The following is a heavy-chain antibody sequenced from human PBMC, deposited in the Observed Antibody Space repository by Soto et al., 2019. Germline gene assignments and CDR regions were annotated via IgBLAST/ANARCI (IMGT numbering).Heavy chain of an antibody. Sequence: SETLSLTCTVSGVSISSYYWSWIRQPPGKGLEWIGFIYYSGSTNYNPSLKSRVTISVDTSKNQFSLKLSSVTAADTAVYYCARSTAMVVFDYWGQGTQVTVSS. V-gene: IGHV4-59*01. CDR2: IYYSGST. D-gene: IGHD5-18*01. CDR1: GVSISSYY. J-gene: IGHJ4*02. CDR3: ARSTAMVVFDY.